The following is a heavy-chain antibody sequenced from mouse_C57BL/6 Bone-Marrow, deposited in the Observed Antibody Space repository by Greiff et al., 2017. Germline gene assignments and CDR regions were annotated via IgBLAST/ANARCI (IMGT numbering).Heavy chain of an antibody. CDR2: IYPGNSDT. V-gene: IGHV1-5*01. J-gene: IGHJ2*01. Sequence: EVQLQESGTVLARPGASVKMSCKTSGYTFTSYWMHWVKQRPGQGLEWIGAIYPGNSDTSYNQKFKGKAKLTAVTSASTAYMELSSLTNEDSAVYYCSPITTVEDDWGQGTTLTVSS. D-gene: IGHD1-1*01. CDR3: SPITTVEDD. CDR1: GYTFTSYW.